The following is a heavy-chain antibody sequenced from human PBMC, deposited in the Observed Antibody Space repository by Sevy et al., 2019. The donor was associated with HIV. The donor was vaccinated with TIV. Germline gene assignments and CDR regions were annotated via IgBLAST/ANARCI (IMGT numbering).Heavy chain of an antibody. J-gene: IGHJ4*02. CDR1: GFTFRRYW. D-gene: IGHD3-22*01. CDR3: TKRKDDRSGFHLDY. CDR2: IKQDGSEK. V-gene: IGHV3-7*01. Sequence: GGSLRLSCAASGFTFRRYWMSWVRQAPGKGLEWVANIKQDGSEKYYVDSVKGRFTMSRDNTKNSLYLQMNSLRAEDTAVYYCTKRKDDRSGFHLDYWGQGTLVTVSS.